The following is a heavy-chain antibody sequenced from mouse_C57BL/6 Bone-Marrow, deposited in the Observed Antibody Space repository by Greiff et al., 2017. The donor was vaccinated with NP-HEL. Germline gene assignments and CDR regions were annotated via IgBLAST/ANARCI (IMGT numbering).Heavy chain of an antibody. Sequence: VQLQQSGAELVRPGASVKLSCTASGFNIKDYYMHWVKQRPEQGLEWIGRIDPEDGDTEYAPKFPGKATMTADTSSNTAYLQLSSLTSEDTAVYYCTTDYYGSLWYFDVWGTGTTVTVSS. CDR2: IDPEDGDT. V-gene: IGHV14-1*01. CDR1: GFNIKDYY. CDR3: TTDYYGSLWYFDV. J-gene: IGHJ1*03. D-gene: IGHD1-1*01.